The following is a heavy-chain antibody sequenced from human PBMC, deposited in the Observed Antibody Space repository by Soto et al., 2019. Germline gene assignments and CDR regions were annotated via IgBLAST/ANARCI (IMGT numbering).Heavy chain of an antibody. CDR3: ARGLVVPAGIRYYYYGMDV. CDR1: GYTFTSYY. J-gene: IGHJ6*02. D-gene: IGHD2-2*01. CDR2: IIPIFNTA. V-gene: IGHV1-69*06. Sequence: GASVKVSCKASGYTFTSYYMHWVRQAPGQGLEWMGGIIPIFNTANYAQKFQGRVTITADKSTSTAYMELSSLRSEDTAVYYCARGLVVPAGIRYYYYGMDVWGQGTTVTVSS.